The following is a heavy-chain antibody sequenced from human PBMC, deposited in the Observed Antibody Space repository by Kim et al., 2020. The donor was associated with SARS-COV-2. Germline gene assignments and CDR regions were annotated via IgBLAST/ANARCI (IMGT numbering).Heavy chain of an antibody. CDR3: ARGGHYSYYGVDV. Sequence: GGSLRLSCAASGFTFRNYWMHWVRQVPGKGLVWVSCINGDGSVTTYADSVKGRFTISRDRAKNTLYLQMNSLRAEDTAVYYCARGGHYSYYGVDVWGQGTTVTVSS. J-gene: IGHJ6*02. V-gene: IGHV3-74*01. CDR2: INGDGSVT. CDR1: GFTFRNYW.